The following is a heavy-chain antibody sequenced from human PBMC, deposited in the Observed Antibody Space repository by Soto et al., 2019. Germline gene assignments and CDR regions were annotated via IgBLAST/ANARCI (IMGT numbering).Heavy chain of an antibody. J-gene: IGHJ6*02. CDR3: AKDLGVRGVIWYYYYGMDV. CDR2: ISGSGGST. CDR1: GFTFSSYA. D-gene: IGHD3-10*01. V-gene: IGHV3-23*01. Sequence: GGSLRLSCAASGFTFSSYAMSWVRQAPGKGLEWVSAISGSGGSTYYADSVKGRFTISRDNSKNTLYLQMNSLRAEDTAVYYCAKDLGVRGVIWYYYYGMDVWGQGTTV.